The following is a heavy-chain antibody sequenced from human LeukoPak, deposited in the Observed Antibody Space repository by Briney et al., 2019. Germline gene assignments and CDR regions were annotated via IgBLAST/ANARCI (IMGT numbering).Heavy chain of an antibody. Sequence: SVKVSCKASGGTFSSYAISWVRQAPGQGLEWMGGIIPIFGTANYAQKFQGRVTLTADESTSTAYMELSSLRSEDTAVYYCARLPGTTVVDSMDVWGQGTTVTVSS. CDR1: GGTFSSYA. J-gene: IGHJ6*02. CDR2: IIPIFGTA. V-gene: IGHV1-69*01. D-gene: IGHD4-11*01. CDR3: ARLPGTTVVDSMDV.